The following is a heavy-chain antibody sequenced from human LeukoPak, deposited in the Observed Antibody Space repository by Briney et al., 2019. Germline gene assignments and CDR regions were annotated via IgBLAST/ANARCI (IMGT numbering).Heavy chain of an antibody. CDR1: GFTVSTYG. CDR3: ARDQGCSSTNCYSLFFHY. V-gene: IGHV3-33*01. D-gene: IGHD2-2*01. CDR2: IWYDGSNK. Sequence: GRSLRLSCAASGFTVSTYGMHWVRQAPGKGLEWVAPIWYDGSNKYYADSVKGRFTISRDNSMNTLYLQMNSLRAEDTAVYYCARDQGCSSTNCYSLFFHYWGQGTLVTVSS. J-gene: IGHJ4*02.